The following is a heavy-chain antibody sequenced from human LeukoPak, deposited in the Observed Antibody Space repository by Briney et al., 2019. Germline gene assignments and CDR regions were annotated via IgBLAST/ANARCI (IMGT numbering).Heavy chain of an antibody. Sequence: GGSLRLSCAASGFTFDDYAMHWVRQAPGKGLEWVSGISWNSGSIGYADSVKGRFTISRDNAKNSLYLQMNSLRAGDTALYYCAKDLYSSSWYGEWDAFDIWGQGTMVTVSS. CDR2: ISWNSGSI. V-gene: IGHV3-9*01. D-gene: IGHD6-13*01. CDR3: AKDLYSSSWYGEWDAFDI. J-gene: IGHJ3*02. CDR1: GFTFDDYA.